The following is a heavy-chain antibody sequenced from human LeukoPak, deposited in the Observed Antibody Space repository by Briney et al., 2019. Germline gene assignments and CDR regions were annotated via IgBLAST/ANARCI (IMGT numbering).Heavy chain of an antibody. D-gene: IGHD3-22*01. CDR1: GFTFSSYW. Sequence: GGSLRLSCAASGFTFSSYWMSCVRQAPGKGLEWVANIKQGGSEKYYVDSVKGRFTISRDNAKNSLYLQMNSLRAEDTAIYYCARVPKSLNYYDSSGYPYYFDYWGQGTLVTVSS. V-gene: IGHV3-7*01. J-gene: IGHJ4*02. CDR3: ARVPKSLNYYDSSGYPYYFDY. CDR2: IKQGGSEK.